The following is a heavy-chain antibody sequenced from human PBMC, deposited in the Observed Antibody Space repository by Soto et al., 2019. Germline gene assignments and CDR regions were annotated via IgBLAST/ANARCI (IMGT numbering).Heavy chain of an antibody. V-gene: IGHV4-59*08. CDR1: GGSISDYY. J-gene: IGHJ6*02. D-gene: IGHD1-1*01. Sequence: SETLSLTCTVSGGSISDYYWAWIRLPPGKGLEWIGYVNDRWSTHYNPSLKSRVAISVDTSKSQFSLKLTSVTATDTAVYYCARGWGTQRNYYYGMDVWGQGTTVTVSS. CDR3: ARGWGTQRNYYYGMDV. CDR2: VNDRWST.